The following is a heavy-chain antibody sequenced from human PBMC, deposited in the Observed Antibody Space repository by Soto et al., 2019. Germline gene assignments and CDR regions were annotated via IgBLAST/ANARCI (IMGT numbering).Heavy chain of an antibody. CDR2: INPTGST. V-gene: IGHV4-34*01. CDR1: GGSFSGYY. D-gene: IGHD2-2*03. Sequence: QVHLQQWGAGLLKPSEALSLTCAVFGGSFSGYYWTWIRQPPGKGLEWIGEINPTGSTNSNPSLKSRVTISVDTSKNQFSLKLDSLTAADTAVYYCARGGSVGSVLGAWGQGALVTVSS. J-gene: IGHJ5*02. CDR3: ARGGSVGSVLGA.